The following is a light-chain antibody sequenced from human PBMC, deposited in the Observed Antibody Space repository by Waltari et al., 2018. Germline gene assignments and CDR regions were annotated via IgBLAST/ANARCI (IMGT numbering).Light chain of an antibody. Sequence: QSALTQPPSASGSPGQSVTISCTGTSSDYVSWFQHHPGKAPKLMIYEVSKRPSGVPDRFSGSKSGNTASLTVSGLQAEDEAHYYCSSYADNTLVFGGGTKLTVL. V-gene: IGLV2-8*01. CDR1: SSDY. CDR3: SSYADNTLV. J-gene: IGLJ3*02. CDR2: EVS.